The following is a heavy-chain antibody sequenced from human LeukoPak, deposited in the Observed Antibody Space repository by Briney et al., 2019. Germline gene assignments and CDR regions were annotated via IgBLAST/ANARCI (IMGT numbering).Heavy chain of an antibody. CDR2: IYYSGST. V-gene: IGHV4-39*07. CDR1: GGSISSSSYY. CDR3: ARGVRGYYMGSIYYYYYYMDV. Sequence: SGTLSLTCTVSGGSISSSSYYWGWIRQPPGKGLEWIGSIYYSGSTYYNPSLKSRVTISVDTSKNQFSLKLSSVTAADTAVYYCARGVRGYYMGSIYYYYYYMDVWGKGTTVTVSS. D-gene: IGHD3-3*01. J-gene: IGHJ6*03.